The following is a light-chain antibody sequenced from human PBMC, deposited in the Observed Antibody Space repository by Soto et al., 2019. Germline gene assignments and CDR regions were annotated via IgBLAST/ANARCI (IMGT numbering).Light chain of an antibody. J-gene: IGLJ3*02. CDR1: TGAVTSVSY. V-gene: IGLV7-43*01. CDR3: LLYFGSAQV. Sequence: QTVVTQEPSLTVSPGGTVTLTCASSTGAVTSVSYPNWVQQKPGQAPRALIYSTSNSHSWTPARLSGSLLGGKAALTLSGVQPEDEAVYYCLLYFGSAQVFGGGTKLTVL. CDR2: STS.